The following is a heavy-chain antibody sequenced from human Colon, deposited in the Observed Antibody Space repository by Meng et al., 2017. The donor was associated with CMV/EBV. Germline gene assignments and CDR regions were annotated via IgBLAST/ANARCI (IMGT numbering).Heavy chain of an antibody. CDR3: ARASGVGGPAWFDS. CDR2: MSSSACTT. J-gene: IGHJ5*01. D-gene: IGHD1-26*01. V-gene: IGHV1-46*01. Sequence: CVRHPPGRALPWIGCMSSSACTTCYAHSFQGRFTISRDTTTSTVYVQMNSLTFDDTAIYYCARASGVGGPAWFDSWGQGTLVTVSS.